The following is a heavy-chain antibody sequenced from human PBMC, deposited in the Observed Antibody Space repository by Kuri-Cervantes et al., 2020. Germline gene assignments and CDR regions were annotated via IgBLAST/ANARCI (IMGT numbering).Heavy chain of an antibody. D-gene: IGHD2-2*01. J-gene: IGHJ4*02. V-gene: IGHV4-30-4*01. CDR3: ARGRDIVVVPAYGLIFDY. CDR1: GGSISSGDYY. Sequence: SETLSLTCTVSGGSISSGDYYWSWIRQPPGKGLEWIGYIYYSGSTYYNPSLKSRVTISVDRSKNQFSLKLSSVTAADTAVYYCARGRDIVVVPAYGLIFDYWGQGTLVTVSS. CDR2: IYYSGST.